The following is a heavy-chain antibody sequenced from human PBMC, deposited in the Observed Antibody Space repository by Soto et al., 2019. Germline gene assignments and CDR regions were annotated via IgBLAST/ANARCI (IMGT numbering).Heavy chain of an antibody. CDR2: ISSSSSTI. J-gene: IGHJ5*02. CDR3: ARVVSAAAGTTPFNEFDP. D-gene: IGHD6-13*01. CDR1: GFTFSSYS. V-gene: IGHV3-48*02. Sequence: HPGGSLRLSCAASGFTFSSYSMNWVRQAPGKGLEWVSYISSSSSTIYYADSVKGRFTISRDNAKNSLYLQMNSLRDEDTAVYYCARVVSAAAGTTPFNEFDPWGQGTLVTVSS.